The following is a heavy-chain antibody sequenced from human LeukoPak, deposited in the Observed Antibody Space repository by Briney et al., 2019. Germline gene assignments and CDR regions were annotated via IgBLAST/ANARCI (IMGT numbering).Heavy chain of an antibody. CDR1: GFSVSSFS. J-gene: IGHJ4*02. V-gene: IGHV3-53*01. CDR2: IYSAGVT. D-gene: IGHD3-22*01. Sequence: GGSLRLSCAASGFSVSSFSMTWVRQAPGKGLEWVSVIYSAGVTYYADSVRGRFTISRDNSKNTLYLQMNSLRAEDTAVYYCARTRYFDSGGYWPFDFWGQGTLVTVSS. CDR3: ARTRYFDSGGYWPFDF.